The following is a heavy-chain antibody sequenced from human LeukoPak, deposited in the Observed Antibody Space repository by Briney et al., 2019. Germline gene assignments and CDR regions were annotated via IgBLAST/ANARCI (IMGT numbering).Heavy chain of an antibody. V-gene: IGHV4-59*08. CDR2: IYYSGST. CDR3: ARQGYSGYEGV. Sequence: SETLSLTCTVSGGSISSYYWSWIRQPPGKGLEWIGYIYYSGSTNYNPSLKSRVTISVDTSKNQFSLKLSSVTAADTAVYYCARQGYSGYEGVWGQGTLVTVSS. CDR1: GGSISSYY. D-gene: IGHD5-12*01. J-gene: IGHJ4*02.